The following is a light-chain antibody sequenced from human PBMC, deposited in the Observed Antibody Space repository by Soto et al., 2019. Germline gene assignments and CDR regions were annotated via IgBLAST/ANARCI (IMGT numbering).Light chain of an antibody. CDR2: DDS. V-gene: IGLV3-21*02. CDR3: HVWDSSSDHYV. J-gene: IGLJ1*01. Sequence: SYDLTQPPSVSVAPGQTARITCGGNNIGGKSVHWYQQKPGQAPVLVVYDDSDRPSGIPDRFSGSNSGDTATLTIRRVEAGDEADYYCHVWDSSSDHYVFGTGTKVTLL. CDR1: NIGGKS.